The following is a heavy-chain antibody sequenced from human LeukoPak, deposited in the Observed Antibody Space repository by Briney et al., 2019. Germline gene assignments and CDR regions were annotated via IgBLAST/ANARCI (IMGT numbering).Heavy chain of an antibody. Sequence: SETLSLTCAVYGGSFSGYYWSWIRQPPGKGLEWIGEINHSGSTNYNPSLKSRVTISVDTSKNQFSLKLSPVTAADTAVYYCARYSSSWYHDYWGQGTLVTVSS. CDR1: GGSFSGYY. D-gene: IGHD6-13*01. CDR3: ARYSSSWYHDY. J-gene: IGHJ4*02. CDR2: INHSGST. V-gene: IGHV4-34*01.